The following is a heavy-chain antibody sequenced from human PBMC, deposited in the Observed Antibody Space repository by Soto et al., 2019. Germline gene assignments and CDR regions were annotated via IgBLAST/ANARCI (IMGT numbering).Heavy chain of an antibody. CDR3: ARGSLLGSEGMDFWSGYPKQGFDY. J-gene: IGHJ4*02. CDR1: GYSISSGYY. CDR2: IYHSGST. D-gene: IGHD3-3*01. Sequence: ETLSLTCAVSGYSISSGYYWGWIRQPPGKGLEWIGSIYHSGSTYYNPSLKSRVTISVDTSKNQFSLKLSSVTAADTAVYYCARGSLLGSEGMDFWSGYPKQGFDYWGQGTLVTVSS. V-gene: IGHV4-38-2*01.